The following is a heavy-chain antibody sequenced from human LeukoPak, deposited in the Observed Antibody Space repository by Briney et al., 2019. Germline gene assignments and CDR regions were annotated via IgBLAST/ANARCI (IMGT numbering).Heavy chain of an antibody. V-gene: IGHV4-4*07. CDR3: ARDGSSVFRYFDL. CDR1: GGSIRSYY. Sequence: PSETLSLTCTVSGGSIRSYYWSWIRQPAGKGLEWIGRIYASGSTNYNPSLKSRVTMSVDTSKNQFSLRLTSVTAADTAVYYCARDGSSVFRYFDLWGRGSRVTVSS. CDR2: IYASGST. J-gene: IGHJ2*01. D-gene: IGHD2-2*01.